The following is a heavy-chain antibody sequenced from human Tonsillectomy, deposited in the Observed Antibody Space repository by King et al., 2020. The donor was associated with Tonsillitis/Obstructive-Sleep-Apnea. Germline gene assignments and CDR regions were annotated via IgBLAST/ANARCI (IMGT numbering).Heavy chain of an antibody. Sequence: QLQESGPGLVKPSETLSLTCTVSGGSISSYYWSWIRQPPGKGLEWIGYIYYSGSTAYNPSLTSRVTISVDTSKNQFSLKLSSVTAADTAVYYCARVGYSYGSDYWGQGTLVTVSS. D-gene: IGHD5-18*01. CDR1: GGSISSYY. CDR3: ARVGYSYGSDY. J-gene: IGHJ4*02. CDR2: IYYSGST. V-gene: IGHV4-59*01.